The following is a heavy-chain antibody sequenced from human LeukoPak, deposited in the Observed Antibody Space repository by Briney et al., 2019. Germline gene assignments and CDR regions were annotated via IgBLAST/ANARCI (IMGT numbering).Heavy chain of an antibody. D-gene: IGHD5-18*01. Sequence: PGGSLRLSCAASGFTFSSYGIHWVRQAPGKGLEWVAVIWYDGSNTYYADSVKGRFTISRDNSKTTLYLQMNTLRAEDTAVYYCPRVQSDSYVPDYWGQGTLVTVSS. V-gene: IGHV3-33*01. CDR2: IWYDGSNT. CDR3: PRVQSDSYVPDY. J-gene: IGHJ4*02. CDR1: GFTFSSYG.